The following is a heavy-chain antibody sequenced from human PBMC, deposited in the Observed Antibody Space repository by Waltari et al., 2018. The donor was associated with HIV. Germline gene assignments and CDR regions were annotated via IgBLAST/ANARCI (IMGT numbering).Heavy chain of an antibody. J-gene: IGHJ6*02. Sequence: QVQLQESGPGLVKPSQTLSLICIVSGDSITRGCYYWTWVRQPAGKGLEWIGRISSSGNTNYNPSLKSRVTMSMDTSKNQFSLEVTSVTAADTAIYFCARALLAARSGGMDVWGHGTTVTVSS. D-gene: IGHD6-25*01. CDR1: GDSITRGCYY. CDR3: ARALLAARSGGMDV. CDR2: ISSSGNT. V-gene: IGHV4-61*02.